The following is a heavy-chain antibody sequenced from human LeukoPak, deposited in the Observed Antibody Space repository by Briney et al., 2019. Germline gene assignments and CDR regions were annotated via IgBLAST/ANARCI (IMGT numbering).Heavy chain of an antibody. J-gene: IGHJ4*02. CDR3: AKDKGDSSGWLNFDY. CDR2: ISGSGGST. CDR1: GFTFSSYA. V-gene: IGHV3-23*01. D-gene: IGHD6-19*01. Sequence: GASLRLSCAASGFTFSSYAMSWVRQAPGKGLEWVSAISGSGGSTYYADSVKGRFTISRDNSKNTLYLQMNSLRAEDTAVYYCAKDKGDSSGWLNFDYWGQGTLVTVSS.